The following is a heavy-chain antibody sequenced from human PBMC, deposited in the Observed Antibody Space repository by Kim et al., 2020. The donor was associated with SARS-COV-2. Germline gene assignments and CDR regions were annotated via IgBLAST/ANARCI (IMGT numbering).Heavy chain of an antibody. CDR1: GFTFTDNY. CDR2: INPTNGNT. D-gene: IGHD5-12*01. Sequence: ASVKVSCKASGFTFTDNYMHWVRQAPGQGLEWMGLINPTNGNTWYAQKFQGRITMTGATSTNTIYLEIKSLKSDDSALYYCTRMASSGSFEYWGQGTLVT. CDR3: TRMASSGSFEY. V-gene: IGHV1-46*03. J-gene: IGHJ4*02.